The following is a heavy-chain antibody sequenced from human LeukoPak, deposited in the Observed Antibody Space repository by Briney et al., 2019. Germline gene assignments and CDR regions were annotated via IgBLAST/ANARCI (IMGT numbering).Heavy chain of an antibody. V-gene: IGHV4-4*09. CDR1: GGSFSSHY. J-gene: IGHJ6*04. CDR3: ARGFYDFLTGYYLDV. CDR2: IHTSGST. D-gene: IGHD3-9*01. Sequence: SETLSLICTVSGGSFSSHYWSWIRQPPGRGLEWVGYIHTSGSTSYNSFLTSRVTMSVDTSNNHFSLRLSSVTAADTAVYYCARGFYDFLTGYYLDVWGKGTTVTVYS.